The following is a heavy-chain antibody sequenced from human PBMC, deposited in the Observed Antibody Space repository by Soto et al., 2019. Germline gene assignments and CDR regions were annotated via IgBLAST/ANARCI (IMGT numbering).Heavy chain of an antibody. CDR1: GGSISSGGYY. Sequence: SETLSLTCTVSGGSISSGGYYWSWIRQHPGKGLEWIGYIYYSGSTYYNPSLKSRVTISVDTSKNQFSLKLSSVTAADTAVYYCARDDVVATIPGAFDIWGQGTMVTVSS. D-gene: IGHD5-12*01. J-gene: IGHJ3*02. CDR3: ARDDVVATIPGAFDI. CDR2: IYYSGST. V-gene: IGHV4-31*03.